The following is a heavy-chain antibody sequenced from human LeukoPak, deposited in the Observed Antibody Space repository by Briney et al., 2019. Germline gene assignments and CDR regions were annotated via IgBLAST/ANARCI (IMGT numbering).Heavy chain of an antibody. Sequence: ASVKVSCKASGYTFTSYGISWVRQAPGQGLEWMGWINTYNGNTDYAQKLQGRVTMTTDTSTSTAYMELRSLRSDDTAVYYCARDVLRFLEWLLPSGDYYYGMDVWGQGTTVTVSS. CDR1: GYTFTSYG. CDR2: INTYNGNT. V-gene: IGHV1-18*01. D-gene: IGHD3-3*01. CDR3: ARDVLRFLEWLLPSGDYYYGMDV. J-gene: IGHJ6*02.